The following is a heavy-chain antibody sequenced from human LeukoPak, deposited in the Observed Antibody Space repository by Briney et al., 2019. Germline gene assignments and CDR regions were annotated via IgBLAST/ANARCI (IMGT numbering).Heavy chain of an antibody. CDR2: INHLGSP. V-gene: IGHV4-34*01. J-gene: IGHJ6*03. CDR1: GESLTGRH. CDR3: ARGHPMPGRSVSRYYYNYYMDV. D-gene: IGHD5/OR15-5a*01. Sequence: SETLSLTCAVFGESLTGRHWTWIRQPPGKGLEWIGEINHLGSPNYNPSFKGRVTISGDSSNRFSLTLASVTATDTALYFCARGHPMPGRSVSRYYYNYYMDVWGNGTTVTVSS.